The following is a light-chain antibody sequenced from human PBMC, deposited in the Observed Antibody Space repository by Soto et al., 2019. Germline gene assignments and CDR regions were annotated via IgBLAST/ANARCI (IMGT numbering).Light chain of an antibody. CDR3: QQYNSWPPIT. CDR2: DAS. V-gene: IGKV3-11*01. CDR1: QSVRSY. Sequence: ENVLTQSPATLSLSPGERATLSCRASQSVRSYLAWYQQKPGQAPRLLIYDASNRATGIPARFSGSGSGTEFTLSISSLQSEDFAVYYCQQYNSWPPITFGQGTRLEIK. J-gene: IGKJ5*01.